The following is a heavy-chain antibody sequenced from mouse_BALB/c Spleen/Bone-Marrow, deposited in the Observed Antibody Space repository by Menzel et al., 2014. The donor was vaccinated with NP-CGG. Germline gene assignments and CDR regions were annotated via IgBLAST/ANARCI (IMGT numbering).Heavy chain of an antibody. Sequence: QVQLQQSGAELMKPGASVKISCKATGYTFSSYWIEWVKQRPGHGLEWIGRIYPGDGDSIYNGKFKGKATLTSDKFSSTAYMQLSSLTSVDSAVYFCARSLSVVTPMDYWGQGTSVTVSS. CDR3: ARSLSVVTPMDY. J-gene: IGHJ4*01. CDR1: GYTFSSYW. V-gene: IGHV1-82*01. CDR2: IYPGDGDS. D-gene: IGHD1-1*01.